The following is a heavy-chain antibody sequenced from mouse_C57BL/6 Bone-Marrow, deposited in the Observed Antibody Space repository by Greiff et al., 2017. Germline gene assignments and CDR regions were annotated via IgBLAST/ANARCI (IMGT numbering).Heavy chain of an antibody. CDR1: GFNFSDYG. CDR3: ARKTLRGGYFDV. Sequence: EVQGVESGGGLVKPGGSLKLSCAASGFNFSDYGMHWVRQAPEKGLEWVAYISSGCSTIYYADTVKGRFTISRDNAKNTLFLQMTSLRSEDTAMYYCARKTLRGGYFDVWGTGTTVTVSS. CDR2: ISSGCSTI. V-gene: IGHV5-17*01. J-gene: IGHJ1*03. D-gene: IGHD1-1*01.